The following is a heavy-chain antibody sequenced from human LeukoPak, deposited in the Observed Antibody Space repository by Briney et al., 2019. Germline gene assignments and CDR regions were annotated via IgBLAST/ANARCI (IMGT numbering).Heavy chain of an antibody. CDR2: IRCDGSNK. CDR1: GFTCSSYG. CDR3: AKDLARSSQCFTPDY. V-gene: IGHV3-30*02. Sequence: GGSLRLSCAASGFTCSSYGMHWVRQAPGKGLEWVAFIRCDGSNKYYADSVKGRFTISRDKSKNSLYLQMNSLRAEDTAVYYCAKDLARSSQCFTPDYWGQGTLVTASS. D-gene: IGHD2-2*01. J-gene: IGHJ4*02.